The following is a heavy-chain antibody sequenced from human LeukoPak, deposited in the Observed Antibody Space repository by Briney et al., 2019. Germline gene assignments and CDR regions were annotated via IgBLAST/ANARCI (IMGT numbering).Heavy chain of an antibody. CDR1: GFTFSSYS. CDR3: ARLPDAIVGATKGFDH. J-gene: IGHJ4*02. V-gene: IGHV3-21*01. CDR2: ISSSSSYI. D-gene: IGHD1-26*01. Sequence: GGSLRLSCAASGFTFSSYSMNWVRQAPGKGLEWVSSISSSSSYIYYADSVKGRFTISRDNSKNTLYLQMNSLRAEDTTVYYCARLPDAIVGATKGFDHWGQGTLVTVSS.